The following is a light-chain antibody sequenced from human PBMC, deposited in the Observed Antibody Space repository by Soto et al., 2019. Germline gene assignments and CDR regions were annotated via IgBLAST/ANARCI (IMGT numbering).Light chain of an antibody. J-gene: IGKJ5*01. CDR2: AAS. V-gene: IGKV1-39*01. CDR3: QQANRVPLS. Sequence: DIQMTQSPSSLSASVGDRVTITCRASQSIVTYLNWYLQKPGKAPKLLIYAASNLQSGAPSRFSGSGSGTDFTLTISSLQPEDFAIYYCQQANRVPLSFGQGTRLEIK. CDR1: QSIVTY.